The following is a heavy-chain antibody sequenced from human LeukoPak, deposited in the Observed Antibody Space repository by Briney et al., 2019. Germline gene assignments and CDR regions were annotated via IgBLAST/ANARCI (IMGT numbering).Heavy chain of an antibody. CDR1: GFTFSSYW. V-gene: IGHV3-7*01. Sequence: GGSLRLSCAASGFTFSSYWMSWVRQAPGKGLEWVANIKQDGSEKYYVDSVKGRFTISRDNAKNSLYLQMNSLRAEDTAVYYCAKALHDYGGNPLPGYWGQGTLVTVSS. J-gene: IGHJ4*02. CDR2: IKQDGSEK. CDR3: AKALHDYGGNPLPGY. D-gene: IGHD4-23*01.